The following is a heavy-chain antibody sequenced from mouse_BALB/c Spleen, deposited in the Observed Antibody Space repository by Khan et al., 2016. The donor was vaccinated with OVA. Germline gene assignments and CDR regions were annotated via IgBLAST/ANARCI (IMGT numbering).Heavy chain of an antibody. CDR2: INTYTGEP. V-gene: IGHV9-3-1*01. D-gene: IGHD2-14*01. CDR3: ARVGYNGTMDY. J-gene: IGHJ4*01. CDR1: GYTFTNYG. Sequence: QIQLVQSGPELKKPGETVKISCKASGYTFTNYGMNWVKQAPGKGLKWMGWINTYTGEPTYADDFKGRFVFSLETSASTAYLQINNLKNEDTDTYICARVGYNGTMDYWGQGTSVTVSS.